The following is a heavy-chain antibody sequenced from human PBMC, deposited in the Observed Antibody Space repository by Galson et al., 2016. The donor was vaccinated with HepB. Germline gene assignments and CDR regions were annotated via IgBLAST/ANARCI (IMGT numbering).Heavy chain of an antibody. D-gene: IGHD2/OR15-2a*01. J-gene: IGHJ4*02. Sequence: SVKVSCKASGYPFTTYYIHWVRQAPGQGLEYMGLIYPTDHSTAYAPRFEGRVTMTDDTSTSTVFMELSSLRSDDTAVYYCASRPFSTKAFEYWGQGTLVTVSS. CDR2: IYPTDHST. CDR1: GYPFTTYY. CDR3: ASRPFSTKAFEY. V-gene: IGHV1-46*01.